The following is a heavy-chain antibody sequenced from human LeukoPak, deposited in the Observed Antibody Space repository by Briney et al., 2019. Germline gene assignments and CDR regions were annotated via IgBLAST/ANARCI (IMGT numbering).Heavy chain of an antibody. CDR2: IIPIFGTA. D-gene: IGHD4-11*01. CDR1: VGTFSSYA. V-gene: IGHV1-69*13. J-gene: IGHJ6*03. Sequence: SVKVSCKASVGTFSSYAISWVRQAPGQGLEWMGGIIPIFGTANYAQKFQGRVTITADESTSTAYMELSSLRSEDTAVYYCARDPLVTTDYYYYYYMDVWGKGTTVTVSS. CDR3: ARDPLVTTDYYYYYYMDV.